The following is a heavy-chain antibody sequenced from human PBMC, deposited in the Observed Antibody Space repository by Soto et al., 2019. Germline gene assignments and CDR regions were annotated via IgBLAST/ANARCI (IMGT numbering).Heavy chain of an antibody. CDR2: IYYSGST. CDR1: GGSISSGDYY. V-gene: IGHV4-30-4*01. CDR3: ARDFAVTTGYYYGMDV. Sequence: QVQLQESGPGLVKPSQTLSLTCTVSGGSISSGDYYWSWIRQPPGKGLEWIGYIYYSGSTYYNPSLKSRVTISVDTSKNQFSLKLSSGTAADTAVYYCARDFAVTTGYYYGMDVWGQGTTVTVSS. J-gene: IGHJ6*02. D-gene: IGHD4-17*01.